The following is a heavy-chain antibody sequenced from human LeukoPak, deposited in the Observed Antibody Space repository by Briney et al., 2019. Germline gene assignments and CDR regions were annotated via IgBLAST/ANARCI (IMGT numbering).Heavy chain of an antibody. D-gene: IGHD2-21*01. Sequence: GGSLRLSCAASGFTFSSYWMTWVRQAPGQGLEWVANIKEDGSAKYHVDSVKGRFTISRDDAKNSLYLQMNSLRVEDTAVYYCTRDTGCSGGACYSFYDYWGQGTLVTVSS. V-gene: IGHV3-7*01. CDR3: TRDTGCSGGACYSFYDY. J-gene: IGHJ4*02. CDR1: GFTFSSYW. CDR2: IKEDGSAK.